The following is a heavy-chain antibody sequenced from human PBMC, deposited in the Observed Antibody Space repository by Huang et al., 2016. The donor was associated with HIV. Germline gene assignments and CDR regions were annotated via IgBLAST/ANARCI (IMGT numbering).Heavy chain of an antibody. J-gene: IGHJ3*02. CDR3: AREDRNAFDI. Sequence: QVHLQESGPGLVKPSETLSLICTVSGVSTRTYFWSWIRQPAGKGPDGIARMHQRGDTKSNPSLRSRVTMSVDTSKNQLSLRLTSVTAADTAVYYCAREDRNAFDIWGQGIMVIVSS. V-gene: IGHV4-4*07. CDR2: MHQRGDT. CDR1: GVSTRTYF.